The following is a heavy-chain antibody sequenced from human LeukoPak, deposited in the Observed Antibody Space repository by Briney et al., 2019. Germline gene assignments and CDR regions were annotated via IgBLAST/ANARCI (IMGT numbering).Heavy chain of an antibody. J-gene: IGHJ6*03. CDR1: GYTFSSYD. CDR2: MNPNSGNT. Sequence: ASGKVSCKASGYTFSSYDINWVRQATGQGLEWMGWMNPNSGNTGYAQKFQGRVTMTRNTSISTAYMELSSLRSEDTAVYYCARSHTYYDFWSGYLAGSYYYYYMDVWGKGTTVTVSS. V-gene: IGHV1-8*01. D-gene: IGHD3-3*01. CDR3: ARSHTYYDFWSGYLAGSYYYYYMDV.